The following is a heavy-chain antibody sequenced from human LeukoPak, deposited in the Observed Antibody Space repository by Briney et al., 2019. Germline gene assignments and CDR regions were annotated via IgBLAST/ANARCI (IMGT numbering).Heavy chain of an antibody. Sequence: SETLSLTCAVYGGSFSGYYWSWVRQPPGRGLEWIGEINHSGSTNYNPSLKSRVTISVDTSKNQFSLKLSSVTAADTAVYYCARGRGYSYGYAYYYYGMDVWGQGTTVTVSS. V-gene: IGHV4-34*01. J-gene: IGHJ6*02. CDR1: GGSFSGYY. D-gene: IGHD5-18*01. CDR3: ARGRGYSYGYAYYYYGMDV. CDR2: INHSGST.